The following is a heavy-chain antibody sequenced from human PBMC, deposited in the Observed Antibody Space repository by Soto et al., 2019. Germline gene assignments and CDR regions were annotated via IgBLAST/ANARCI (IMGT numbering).Heavy chain of an antibody. V-gene: IGHV3-23*01. D-gene: IGHD1-26*01. CDR1: GFTFSIYA. Sequence: GGSLRLSCAASGFTFSIYAMSWVRQAPGKGLEWVSLISTSGISTYYADSAKGRFTISRDNSKNTLYLQMNSLRAEDTAVYYCAKAWGPRHYFDYWGQGTLVTVSS. CDR2: ISTSGIST. J-gene: IGHJ4*02. CDR3: AKAWGPRHYFDY.